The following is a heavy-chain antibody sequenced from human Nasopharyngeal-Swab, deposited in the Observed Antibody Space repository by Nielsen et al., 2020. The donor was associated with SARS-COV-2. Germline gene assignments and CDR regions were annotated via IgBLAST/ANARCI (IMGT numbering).Heavy chain of an antibody. V-gene: IGHV3-23*01. Sequence: GGSLRLSCAASGFIFSTYAMSWVRQGPGKGLEWVSALSAPGNPYYADSVKGRFTISRDSSQNTLYLQMNSLRADDTAVYYCAKFREGRWGQGTLVTVSS. CDR3: AKFREGR. CDR1: GFIFSTYA. CDR2: LSAPGNP. J-gene: IGHJ4*02.